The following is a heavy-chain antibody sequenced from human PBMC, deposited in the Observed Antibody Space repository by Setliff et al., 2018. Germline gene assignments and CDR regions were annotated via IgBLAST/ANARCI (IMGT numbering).Heavy chain of an antibody. V-gene: IGHV3-15*01. CDR1: GFTFSDAW. J-gene: IGHJ4*02. Sequence: GGSLRLSCAASGFTFSDAWMNWVRQAPGKGLEWVGRIKSKADGGTADFAAPVKGRFTISRDDSKNTMSLQMNSLKAEDTAVYFCATRLGDFWGQGTLVTVSS. CDR3: ATRLGDF. CDR2: IKSKADGGTA.